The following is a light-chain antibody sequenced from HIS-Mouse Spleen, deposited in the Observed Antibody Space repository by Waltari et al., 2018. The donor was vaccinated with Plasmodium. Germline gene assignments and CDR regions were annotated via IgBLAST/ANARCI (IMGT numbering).Light chain of an antibody. V-gene: IGLV2-23*01. Sequence: QSALTQPASVSGSPGQSITISCTGTSSYVGSYNLVSWYQQHPGKAPKLMIYEGRKRPSVVSNRFSGSKSGNTASLTISGLQAEDEADYYCCSYAGSSTNWVFGGGTKLTVL. CDR1: SSYVGSYNL. J-gene: IGLJ3*02. CDR2: EGR. CDR3: CSYAGSSTNWV.